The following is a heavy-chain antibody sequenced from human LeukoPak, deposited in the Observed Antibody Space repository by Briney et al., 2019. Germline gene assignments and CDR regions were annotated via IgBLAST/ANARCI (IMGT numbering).Heavy chain of an antibody. V-gene: IGHV1-18*01. J-gene: IGHJ4*02. D-gene: IGHD5-12*01. CDR3: ARAPLGDGYAGY. CDR1: GYTFSSYG. CDR2: ISAYNGNT. Sequence: RASVKVSCKASGYTFSSYGISWVRQAPGQGLEWMGWISAYNGNTNYARKLQGRVTMTTDTSTSTAYMELRSLRSDDTAVYYCARAPLGDGYAGYWGQGTLVTVSS.